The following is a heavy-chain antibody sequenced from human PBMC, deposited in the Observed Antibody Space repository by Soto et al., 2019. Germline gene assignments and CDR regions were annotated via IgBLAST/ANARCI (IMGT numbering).Heavy chain of an antibody. CDR1: GFTFSSCA. D-gene: IGHD7-27*01. CDR3: ARHLGWFDP. Sequence: PGGSLRLSCAASGFTFSSCAMHWVRQAPGKGLEWVAVISYDGSNKYYADSVKGRFTISRDNSKNTLYLQMNSLRAEDTAVYYCARHLGWFDPWGQGTLVTVSS. J-gene: IGHJ5*02. V-gene: IGHV3-30*04. CDR2: ISYDGSNK.